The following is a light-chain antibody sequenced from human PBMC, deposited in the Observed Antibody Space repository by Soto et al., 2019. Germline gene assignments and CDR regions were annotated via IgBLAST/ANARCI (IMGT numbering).Light chain of an antibody. Sequence: DIVMTQSPLSLPVTPGEPASISCRSSESLLHVSGYNYLDWYLQKPGQSPQLLIYLGSYRASGVPDRFRWQGLRQGFNLGISRVEAEDVGIYYCMQGLHSLQYTFGPGTRVDIK. CDR2: LGS. V-gene: IGKV2-28*01. CDR3: MQGLHSLQYT. CDR1: ESLLHVSGYNY. J-gene: IGKJ3*01.